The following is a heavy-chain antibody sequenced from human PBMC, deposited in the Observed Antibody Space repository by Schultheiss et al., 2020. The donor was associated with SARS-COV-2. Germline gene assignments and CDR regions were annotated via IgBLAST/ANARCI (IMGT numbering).Heavy chain of an antibody. CDR3: ARTEVGYDSSGYFDY. Sequence: GGSLRLSCAASGFTFSSYGMHWVRQAPGKGLEWVAVIWYDGSNKYYADSVKGRFTISRDNSKNTLYLQMNSLRAEDTAVYYCARTEVGYDSSGYFDYWGQGILVTVSS. J-gene: IGHJ4*02. V-gene: IGHV3-33*08. CDR2: IWYDGSNK. D-gene: IGHD3-22*01. CDR1: GFTFSSYG.